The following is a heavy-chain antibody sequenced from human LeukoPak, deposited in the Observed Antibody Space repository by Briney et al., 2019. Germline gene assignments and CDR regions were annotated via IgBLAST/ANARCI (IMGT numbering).Heavy chain of an antibody. V-gene: IGHV3-53*01. J-gene: IGHJ4*02. CDR1: GLTVSSNY. Sequence: GGSLRLSCAASGLTVSSNYMSWVRQAPGKGLEWVSVIYSGGSTYYADSVKGRFTISRDNSKNTLYLQMNSLRAEDTAVYYCARDSYDSSVGPLDYWGQGTLVTVSS. CDR3: ARDSYDSSVGPLDY. D-gene: IGHD3-22*01. CDR2: IYSGGST.